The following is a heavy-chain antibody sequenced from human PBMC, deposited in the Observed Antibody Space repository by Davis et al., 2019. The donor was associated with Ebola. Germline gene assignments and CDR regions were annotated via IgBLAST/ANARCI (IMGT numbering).Heavy chain of an antibody. V-gene: IGHV4-59*12. D-gene: IGHD1-20*01. CDR1: GGSISSYY. J-gene: IGHJ6*02. CDR3: ARDRRITLGYYGMDV. Sequence: GSLRLSCTVSGGSISSYYWSWIRQPPGKGLEWIGYIYYSGSTNYNPSLKSRVTISVDKSKNQFSLKLSSVTAADTAVYYCARDRRITLGYYGMDVWGQGTTVTVSS. CDR2: IYYSGST.